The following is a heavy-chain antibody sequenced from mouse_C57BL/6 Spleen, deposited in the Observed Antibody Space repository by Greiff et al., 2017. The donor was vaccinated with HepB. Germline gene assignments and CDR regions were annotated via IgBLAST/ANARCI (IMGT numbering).Heavy chain of an antibody. CDR1: GYTFTSYW. CDR3: ARGDWDGGYFDY. J-gene: IGHJ2*01. V-gene: IGHV1-64*01. CDR2: IHPNSGST. D-gene: IGHD4-1*01. Sequence: QVQLQQPGAELVKPGASVKLSCKASGYTFTSYWMHWVKQRPGQGLEWIGMIHPNSGSTNYNEKFKSKATLTVDKSSSTAYMQLSSLTSEDSAVYDCARGDWDGGYFDYWGQGTTLTVSS.